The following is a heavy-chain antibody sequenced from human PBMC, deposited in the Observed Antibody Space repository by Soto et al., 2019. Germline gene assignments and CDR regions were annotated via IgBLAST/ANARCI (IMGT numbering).Heavy chain of an antibody. V-gene: IGHV1-69*06. CDR3: AKIRWTISLQEEDAI. CDR2: VIPIFGTP. J-gene: IGHJ4*02. Sequence: QVQLVQSGAEVKKPGSSVKVSCKSSGGTFGSYAISWVRQAPGQGLEWMGGVIPIFGTPHYAQKCHGRVTITADIPTSTAYLELSSLTSADTAVYYCAKIRWTISLQEEDAIWGQGTLVTVSS. CDR1: GGTFGSYA. D-gene: IGHD2-15*01.